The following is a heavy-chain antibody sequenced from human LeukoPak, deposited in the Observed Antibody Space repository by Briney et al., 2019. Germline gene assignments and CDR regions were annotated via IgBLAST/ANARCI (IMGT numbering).Heavy chain of an antibody. D-gene: IGHD2-2*01. V-gene: IGHV4-34*01. CDR1: GGSFSGYY. Sequence: SETLSLTCAVYGGSFSGYYWSWIRQPPGKGLEWIGEINHSGSTNYNPSLKSRVTISVDTSKNQFSLKLSSVTAADTAVYYCARGYCSSTSCYAGAYDYWGQGTLVTVSS. CDR2: INHSGST. J-gene: IGHJ4*02. CDR3: ARGYCSSTSCYAGAYDY.